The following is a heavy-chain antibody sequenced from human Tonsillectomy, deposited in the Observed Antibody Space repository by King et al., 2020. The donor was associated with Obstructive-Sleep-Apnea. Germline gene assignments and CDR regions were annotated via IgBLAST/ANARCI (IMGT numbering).Heavy chain of an antibody. J-gene: IGHJ4*02. CDR2: IDPYTGGT. CDR3: ARDSGGSFGGY. Sequence: QLVQSGAEVKKPGASVKVSCKASGYTFTGYYMYWVRQAPGQGLEWMGWIDPYTGGTNYAQKFQGRVTMTRDTSINRAYMGLSGLTSDDTAVYYCARDSGGSFGGYWGQGTLVTVSS. CDR1: GYTFTGYY. V-gene: IGHV1-2*02. D-gene: IGHD3-16*01.